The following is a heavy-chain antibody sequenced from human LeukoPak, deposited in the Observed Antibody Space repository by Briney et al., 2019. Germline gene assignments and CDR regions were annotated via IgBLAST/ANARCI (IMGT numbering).Heavy chain of an antibody. Sequence: GASVKVSCKASGYTFTGYYMHWVRQAPGQGLEWMGRINPNSGGTNYAQKFQGRVTITRDTSISTAYMELSRLRSDDTAVYYCARDHSSSLDAFDIWGQGTMVTVSS. J-gene: IGHJ3*02. V-gene: IGHV1-2*06. CDR2: INPNSGGT. CDR1: GYTFTGYY. D-gene: IGHD6-6*01. CDR3: ARDHSSSLDAFDI.